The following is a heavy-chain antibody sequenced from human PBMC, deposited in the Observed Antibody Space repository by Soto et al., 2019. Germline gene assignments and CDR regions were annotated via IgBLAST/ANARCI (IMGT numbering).Heavy chain of an antibody. CDR1: GGSFSGYY. CDR2: INHSGST. V-gene: IGHV4-34*01. J-gene: IGHJ6*03. Sequence: SETLSLTCAVYGGSFSGYYWSWIRQPPGKGLEWIGEINHSGSTNYNPSLKSRVTISVDTSKNQFSLKLSSVTAADTAVYYCARESEDPYYYYMDVWGKGTTVTVSS. CDR3: ARESEDPYYYYMDV.